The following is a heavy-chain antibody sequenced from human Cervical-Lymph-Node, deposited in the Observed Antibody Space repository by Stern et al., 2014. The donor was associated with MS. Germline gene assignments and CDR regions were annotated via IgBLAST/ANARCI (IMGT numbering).Heavy chain of an antibody. V-gene: IGHV1-46*01. Sequence: VQLVQSGAEVKKPGASLKLSCEASGYTFTTYYMHWVRQAPGQGLEWMGIINPSGGGTDYARRFQGRVTMTRDTSTSTVYMELSSLRSDDTAVYYCARDRGARDGYNFRVKAFDIWGQGTMVTVSA. J-gene: IGHJ3*02. CDR1: GYTFTTYY. CDR3: ARDRGARDGYNFRVKAFDI. CDR2: INPSGGGT. D-gene: IGHD5-24*01.